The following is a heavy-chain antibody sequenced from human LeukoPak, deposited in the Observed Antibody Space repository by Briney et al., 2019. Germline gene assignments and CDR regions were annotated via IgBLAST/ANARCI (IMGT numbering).Heavy chain of an antibody. CDR2: LYPDGTT. J-gene: IGHJ4*02. CDR1: GLTVSSSY. D-gene: IGHD1-7*01. Sequence: GGSLTLSCAASGLTVSSSYMSWVRQAPGKGLHWVSILYPDGTTLYADSVQGRFTISRDNSKNTLYLQMNSLRAEDTAVYYCVREIGNSGNYDWGQGTLVTVSS. V-gene: IGHV3-53*01. CDR3: VREIGNSGNYD.